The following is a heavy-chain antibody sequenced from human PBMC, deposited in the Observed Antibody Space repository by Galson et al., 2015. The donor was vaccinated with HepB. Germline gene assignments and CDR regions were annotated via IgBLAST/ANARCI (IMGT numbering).Heavy chain of an antibody. CDR2: IIPILGIP. CDR1: GGTFSSYA. D-gene: IGHD2-21*02. J-gene: IGHJ1*01. V-gene: IGHV1-69*10. CDR3: ARMSERVT. Sequence: SVKVSCKAPGGTFSSYAITWVRQAPGQGLEWMGGIIPILGIPNYAQKFQGRVTITADKSTSTAYMELNSLRSEDTAVYYCARMSERVTWGRGTLVAVSS.